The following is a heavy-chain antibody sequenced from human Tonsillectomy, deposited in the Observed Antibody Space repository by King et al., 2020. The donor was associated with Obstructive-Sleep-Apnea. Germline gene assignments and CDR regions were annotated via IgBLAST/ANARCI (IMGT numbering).Heavy chain of an antibody. CDR3: ARDRGYGSGSFYFDY. D-gene: IGHD3-10*01. J-gene: IGHJ4*02. Sequence: VQLVESGGGVVQPGRSLRLSCAASGFTFSNYAIHWVRQAPGNGLEWVAVTSYDGGDKYYAESVKGRFTISRDNSKNTLYLQMSSLRADDTAVYYCARDRGYGSGSFYFDYWGQGTLVTVSS. CDR1: GFTFSNYA. V-gene: IGHV3-30*04. CDR2: TSYDGGDK.